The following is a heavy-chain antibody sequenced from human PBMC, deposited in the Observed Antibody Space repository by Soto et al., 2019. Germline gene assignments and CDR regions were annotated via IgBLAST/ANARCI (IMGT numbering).Heavy chain of an antibody. CDR2: INPSCGRT. CDR3: ARGRGIGFSSTWNIYWYYNMDV. J-gene: IGHJ6*02. D-gene: IGHD6-13*01. CDR1: GYTFTSYY. V-gene: IGHV1-46*01. Sequence: GASVKVSCKASGYTFTSYYMHWVRQAPGQGLEWMGRINPSCGRTNYAQKFQGRVTMTTDESATTAHMELSSLKSEDTAVYYCARGRGIGFSSTWNIYWYYNMDVWGQGTTVTVSS.